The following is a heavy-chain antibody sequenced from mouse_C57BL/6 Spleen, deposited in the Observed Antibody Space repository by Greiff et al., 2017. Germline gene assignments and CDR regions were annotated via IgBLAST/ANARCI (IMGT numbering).Heavy chain of an antibody. J-gene: IGHJ2*01. D-gene: IGHD1-1*01. V-gene: IGHV1-64*01. CDR2: IHPNSGST. CDR1: GYTFTSYW. CDR3: ARTALVAPYYFDY. Sequence: QVQLQQPGAELVKPGASVKLSCKASGYTFTSYWMHWVKQRPGQGLEWIGMIHPNSGSTNYNEKFKSKATLTVDKSSSTSYMQLSSLTSEDSSVYYCARTALVAPYYFDYWGQGTTLTVSS.